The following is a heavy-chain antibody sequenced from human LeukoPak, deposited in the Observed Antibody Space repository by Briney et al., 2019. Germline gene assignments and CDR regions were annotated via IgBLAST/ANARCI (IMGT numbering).Heavy chain of an antibody. D-gene: IGHD3-22*01. J-gene: IGHJ4*02. CDR1: GFTVSSNY. Sequence: GGSLRLSCAASGFTVSSNYMSWVRQAPGKGLEWVSVIYSGGSTYYADSVKGRFTISRDNSKNTLYLQMNSLRAEDTAVYYCTTELDIRPNHYWGQGTLVTVSS. CDR2: IYSGGST. V-gene: IGHV3-53*01. CDR3: TTELDIRPNHY.